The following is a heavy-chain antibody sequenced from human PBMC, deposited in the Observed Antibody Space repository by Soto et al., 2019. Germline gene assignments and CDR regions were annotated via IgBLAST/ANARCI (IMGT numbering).Heavy chain of an antibody. CDR2: IYHSGST. D-gene: IGHD1-26*01. CDR3: TKGLFSGSYYSGGWYYFDS. V-gene: IGHV4-4*02. Sequence: PSETLSLTCAVSGGSISSSNWWSWVRQPPGKGLEWIGEIYHSGSTNYNPSLKNRVTISTMSNNKFSLELSSVTAADTAVYYCTKGLFSGSYYSGGWYYFDSWGQGTMVTVSS. CDR1: GGSISSSNW. J-gene: IGHJ4*02.